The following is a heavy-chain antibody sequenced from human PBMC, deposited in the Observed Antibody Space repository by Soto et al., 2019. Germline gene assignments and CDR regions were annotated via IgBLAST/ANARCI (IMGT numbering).Heavy chain of an antibody. CDR1: GFTFSSYA. Sequence: EVQLLESGGGLVQPGGSLRLSCEASGFTFSSYAMSWVRQAPGKGLEWVSAISGSGGSTYYADSVKGRFTISRDNSKNTLYLQMNSLRAEDTAVYYCAKLDIAARGFRYFDYWGQGTLVTVSS. D-gene: IGHD6-6*01. CDR2: ISGSGGST. CDR3: AKLDIAARGFRYFDY. J-gene: IGHJ4*02. V-gene: IGHV3-23*01.